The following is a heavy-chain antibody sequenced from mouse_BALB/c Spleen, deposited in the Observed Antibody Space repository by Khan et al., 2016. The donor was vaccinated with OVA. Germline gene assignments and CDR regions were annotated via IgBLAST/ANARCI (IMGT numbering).Heavy chain of an antibody. CDR1: GYTFTNYG. Sequence: QIQLVQSGPELKKPGETVKISCKASGYTFTNYGMNWVKQAPGKGLKWMGWINTYTGKPTYAVDFKGRFAFSWDTSASTAYLQFNNLKTEDTASYVSARVGFNGTMDYWGQGTSVTVSS. CDR3: ARVGFNGTMDY. CDR2: INTYTGKP. V-gene: IGHV9-3-1*01. J-gene: IGHJ4*01.